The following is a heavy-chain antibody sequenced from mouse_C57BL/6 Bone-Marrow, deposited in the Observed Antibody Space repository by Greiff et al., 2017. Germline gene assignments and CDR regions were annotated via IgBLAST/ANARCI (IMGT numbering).Heavy chain of an antibody. CDR1: GFSFITHA. CDR2: IRSKSNNYAT. CDR3: VRRRVSHWYFDV. Sequence: AGGLVQPKGSLKLSCAASGFSFITHAMNWVRQAPGKGLAWAARIRSKSNNYATYYADSVKDRFTISREDSESMLYLQMNNVKTEDTAVYYCVRRRVSHWYFDVWGTGTTVTVSS. J-gene: IGHJ1*03. D-gene: IGHD2-13*01. V-gene: IGHV10-1*01.